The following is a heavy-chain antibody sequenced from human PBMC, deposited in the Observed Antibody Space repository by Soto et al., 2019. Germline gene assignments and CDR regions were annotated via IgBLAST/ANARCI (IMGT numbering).Heavy chain of an antibody. J-gene: IGHJ6*03. CDR2: ISYDGSNK. V-gene: IGHV3-30*18. D-gene: IGHD3-10*01. CDR3: AKASRGVIITNSSYYYYMDV. Sequence: GGSLRLSCAASGFTFSSYGMHWVRQAPGKGLEWVAVISYDGSNKYYADSVKGRFTISRDNSKNTLYLQMNSLRAEDTAVYYCAKASRGVIITNSSYYYYMDVWGKGTTVTVSS. CDR1: GFTFSSYG.